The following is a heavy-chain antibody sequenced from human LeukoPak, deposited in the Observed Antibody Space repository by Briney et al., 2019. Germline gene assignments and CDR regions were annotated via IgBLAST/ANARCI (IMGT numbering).Heavy chain of an antibody. V-gene: IGHV4-34*01. Sequence: SETLSLTCAVYGGSFSGYYWSWIRQPPGKGLEWIGDINHSGSTNYNPSLKSRVTISVDTSKNKFSLKLSSVTAADTAVYYCARDGKRYGDYFQYYYYGMDVWGQGTTVTVSS. J-gene: IGHJ6*02. D-gene: IGHD4-17*01. CDR3: ARDGKRYGDYFQYYYYGMDV. CDR2: INHSGST. CDR1: GGSFSGYY.